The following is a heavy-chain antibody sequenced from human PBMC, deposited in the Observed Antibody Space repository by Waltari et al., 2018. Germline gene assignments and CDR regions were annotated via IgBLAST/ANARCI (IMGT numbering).Heavy chain of an antibody. Sequence: MTWFREAPGKGLEWVGRIKSKTDGGPTVYAAPVKGRFTISRDESNKTLYLQMNCLRTEDSAVYYCTTESPWRAVDYWGQGTLVTVSS. D-gene: IGHD5-12*01. CDR2: IKSKTDGGPT. CDR3: TTESPWRAVDY. V-gene: IGHV3-15*01. J-gene: IGHJ4*02.